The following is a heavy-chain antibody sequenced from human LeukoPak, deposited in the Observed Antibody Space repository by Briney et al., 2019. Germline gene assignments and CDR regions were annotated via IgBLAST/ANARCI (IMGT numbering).Heavy chain of an antibody. CDR2: INSDGSSR. D-gene: IGHD6-19*01. V-gene: IGHV3-74*01. J-gene: IGHJ4*02. Sequence: GGSLRLSCAASGFTFSNYWMHWVRQAPGKGLVWVSRINSDGSSRNYADSVKGRFTISRDNAKNFLYLQMNSLRAEDTALYYCAKVLRGSGWRELFDYWGQGTLVTVSS. CDR3: AKVLRGSGWRELFDY. CDR1: GFTFSNYW.